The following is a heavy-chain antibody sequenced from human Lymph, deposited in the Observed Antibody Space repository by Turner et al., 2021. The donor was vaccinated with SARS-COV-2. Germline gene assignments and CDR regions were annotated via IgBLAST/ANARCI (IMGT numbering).Heavy chain of an antibody. Sequence: QVQLVESGGGVVQPGRSVILSFAASGLTFSTYAIHWVRQAAGKGLEWVAVISDDGSNKYYADSVKGRFTSSRDNSKNTLYLQMNSLRAEDTAVYYCARYGSGGYFYYGLDVWGQGTTVTVSS. V-gene: IGHV3-30*04. CDR3: ARYGSGGYFYYGLDV. J-gene: IGHJ6*02. CDR2: ISDDGSNK. D-gene: IGHD3-10*01. CDR1: GLTFSTYA.